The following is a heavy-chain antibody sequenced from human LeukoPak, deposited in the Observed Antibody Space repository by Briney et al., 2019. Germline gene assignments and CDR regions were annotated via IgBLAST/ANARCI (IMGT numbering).Heavy chain of an antibody. Sequence: GGSLRLSCAASGFTFSSYSMNWVRQAPGKGLEWVSYISSSSSTIYYADSVKGRFTISRDNAKNSLYLQMNSLRAEDTAVYYCARDESNYYDSSALDYWGQGTLVTVSS. CDR3: ARDESNYYDSSALDY. J-gene: IGHJ4*02. CDR1: GFTFSSYS. D-gene: IGHD3-22*01. CDR2: ISSSSSTI. V-gene: IGHV3-48*04.